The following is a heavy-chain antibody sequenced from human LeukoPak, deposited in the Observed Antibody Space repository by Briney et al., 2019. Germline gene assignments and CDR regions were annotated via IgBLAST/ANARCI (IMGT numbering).Heavy chain of an antibody. Sequence: GGSLRLSCAASGFIFSSYEMNWVRQAPGKGLEWVSYISSSGDTRYHADSVRGRFTISRDNAKNSLYLQMSSLRAEDTAVYYCARFGYSSGSDYWGQGTLVTVSP. CDR3: ARFGYSSGSDY. V-gene: IGHV3-48*03. D-gene: IGHD6-19*01. J-gene: IGHJ4*02. CDR1: GFIFSSYE. CDR2: ISSSGDTR.